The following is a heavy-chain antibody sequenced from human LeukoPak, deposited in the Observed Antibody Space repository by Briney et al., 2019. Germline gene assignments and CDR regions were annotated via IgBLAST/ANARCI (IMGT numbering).Heavy chain of an antibody. CDR2: IHHSGIT. D-gene: IGHD4-17*01. V-gene: IGHV4-38-2*02. CDR1: DYSISNTYY. CDR3: ARGNGEMSVAVFDY. Sequence: SETLSLTCTVSDYSISNTYYWGWIRQPPGKGLEWIGNIHHSGITNYNPSLKSRVSISMDTSKNQFSLQLNSVTPEDTAVYYCARGNGEMSVAVFDYWGQGTLVTVSS. J-gene: IGHJ4*02.